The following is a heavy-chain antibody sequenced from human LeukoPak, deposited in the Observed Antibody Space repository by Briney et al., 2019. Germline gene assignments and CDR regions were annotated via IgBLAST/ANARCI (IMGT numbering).Heavy chain of an antibody. J-gene: IGHJ4*02. V-gene: IGHV3-30*03. CDR3: ATYRQVLLPFES. D-gene: IGHD2-8*02. CDR1: GFTFSSYG. CDR2: ISYDGSNK. Sequence: GGSLRLSCAASGFTFSSYGMHWVRQAPLKGLEWVAVISYDGSNKYYADSVKGRFTISRDNSKSTLSLQMNSLRAEDTAIYYCATYRQVLLPFESWGQGTLVTVSS.